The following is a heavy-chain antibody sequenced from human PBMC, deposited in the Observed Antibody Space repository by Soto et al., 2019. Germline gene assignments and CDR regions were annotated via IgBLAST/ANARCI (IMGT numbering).Heavy chain of an antibody. D-gene: IGHD1-26*01. Sequence: EVQLLDSGGGLVQPGGSLRLSCAASGFAFSRYAMSWVRQAPGKGLEWVSSISGTGNTYYPDSVKGRFTISRDDSKDTLYLKVNSLRADDTAVYYCAKEVGATALGRFDYWGQGTLVTVSS. CDR3: AKEVGATALGRFDY. J-gene: IGHJ4*02. V-gene: IGHV3-23*01. CDR1: GFAFSRYA. CDR2: ISGTGNT.